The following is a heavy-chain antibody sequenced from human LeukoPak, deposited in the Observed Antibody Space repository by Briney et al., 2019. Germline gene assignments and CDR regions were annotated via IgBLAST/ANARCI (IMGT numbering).Heavy chain of an antibody. CDR2: ISAYNGNT. D-gene: IGHD3-9*01. Sequence: ASVKVSCKASGYTFTSYGISWVRQAPGQGLEWMGWISAYNGNTNYAQKLQSRVTMTTDTSTSTAYMELRSLRSDDTAVYYCARAGAHYDILTGYYLPPGTPFDIWGQGTMVTVSS. CDR3: ARAGAHYDILTGYYLPPGTPFDI. J-gene: IGHJ3*02. CDR1: GYTFTSYG. V-gene: IGHV1-18*01.